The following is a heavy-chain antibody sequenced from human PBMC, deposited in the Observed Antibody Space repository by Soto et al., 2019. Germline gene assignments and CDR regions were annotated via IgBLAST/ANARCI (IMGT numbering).Heavy chain of an antibody. V-gene: IGHV1-69*13. D-gene: IGHD1-7*01. CDR3: ASPGITGTTGSAVYYYGTDV. Sequence: SVKVSCKASGGTFSSYAISWVRQAPGQGLEWMGGIIPIFGTANYAQKFQGRVTITADESTSTAYMELSSLRSEDTAVYYCASPGITGTTGSAVYYYGTDVWGQGTTVTVSS. J-gene: IGHJ6*02. CDR2: IIPIFGTA. CDR1: GGTFSSYA.